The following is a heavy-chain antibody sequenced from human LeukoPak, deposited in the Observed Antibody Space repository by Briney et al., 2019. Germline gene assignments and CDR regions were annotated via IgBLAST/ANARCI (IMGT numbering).Heavy chain of an antibody. CDR2: ISSSGSTI. D-gene: IGHD4-11*01. V-gene: IGHV3-48*03. Sequence: GGSLRLSCAASGFTFSSYEMNWVRQAPGKGLEWVSYISSSGSTIYYADSVKGRFTISRDNSKNTLYLQMNSLRAEDTAVYYCARDRYSNGANWFDPWGQGTLVTVSS. CDR1: GFTFSSYE. CDR3: ARDRYSNGANWFDP. J-gene: IGHJ5*02.